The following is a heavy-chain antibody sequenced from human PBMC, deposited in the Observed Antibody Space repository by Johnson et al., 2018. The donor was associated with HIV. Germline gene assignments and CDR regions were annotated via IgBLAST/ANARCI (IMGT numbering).Heavy chain of an antibody. CDR2: ISYDGSNK. CDR3: ARAINDAFDI. CDR1: GFTFSSYA. J-gene: IGHJ3*02. Sequence: QMLLVESGGGVVQPGRSLRLSCAASGFTFSSYAMHWVRQAPGKGLEWVAVISYDGSNKCYADSVKGRFTISRDNAKNSLYLQMNSLRAEDTAVYFCARAINDAFDIWGQGTMVTVSP. V-gene: IGHV3-30-3*01.